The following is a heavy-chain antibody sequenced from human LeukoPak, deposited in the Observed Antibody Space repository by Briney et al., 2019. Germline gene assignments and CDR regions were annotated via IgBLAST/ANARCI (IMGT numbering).Heavy chain of an antibody. CDR3: AKDQGSSGWYVFDY. V-gene: IGHV3-30*02. J-gene: IGHJ4*02. CDR2: IRDDGSNK. Sequence: GGSLRLSRAASGYTFSSYGMHWVRGAPGKGLEWGAFIRDDGSNKYYADSVKGLFTISRDNSKNTLYLQMNSLRAEDTAVYYCAKDQGSSGWYVFDYWGQGTLVTVSS. CDR1: GYTFSSYG. D-gene: IGHD6-19*01.